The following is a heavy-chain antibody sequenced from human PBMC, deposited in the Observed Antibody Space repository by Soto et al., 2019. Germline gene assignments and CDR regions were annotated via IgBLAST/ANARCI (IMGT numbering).Heavy chain of an antibody. V-gene: IGHV4-59*08. CDR3: ASFPVVPAAIYLFDS. CDR1: GGSISSYY. Sequence: PSETLSLTCTVSGGSISSYYWSWIRQPPGKGLEWIGYIYYSGSTNYNPSLKSRVTISVDTSKNQFSLKLSSVTAADTAVYYCASFPVVPAAIYLFDSWGQGTLVTVYS. J-gene: IGHJ5*01. CDR2: IYYSGST. D-gene: IGHD2-2*01.